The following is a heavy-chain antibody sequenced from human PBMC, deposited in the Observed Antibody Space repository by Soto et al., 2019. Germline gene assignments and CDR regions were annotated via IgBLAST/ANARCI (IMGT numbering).Heavy chain of an antibody. D-gene: IGHD2-15*01. J-gene: IGHJ4*02. CDR3: ARVGRYCSGGSCYFDY. CDR2: ISAYNGNT. CDR1: GYTFTSYG. Sequence: ASVKVSCKASGYTFTSYGISWVRQAPGQGLEWMGWISAYNGNTNYAQKLQGRVTMTTDTSTSTDYMELRSLRSDDTAVYYCARVGRYCSGGSCYFDYWGQGTLVTVSS. V-gene: IGHV1-18*01.